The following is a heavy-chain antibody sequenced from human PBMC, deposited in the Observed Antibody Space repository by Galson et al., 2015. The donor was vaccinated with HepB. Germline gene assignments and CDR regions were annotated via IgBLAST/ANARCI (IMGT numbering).Heavy chain of an antibody. CDR1: GYTFTSYG. Sequence: SVKVSCKASGYTFTSYGISWVRQAPGQGLEWMGWISAYNGNTNYAQKLQGRVTMTTDTSTSTAYMELRSLRSDDTAVYYCTRSSSVRDNWFDPWGQGTLVTVSS. D-gene: IGHD3-10*01. CDR2: ISAYNGNT. V-gene: IGHV1-18*04. J-gene: IGHJ5*02. CDR3: TRSSSVRDNWFDP.